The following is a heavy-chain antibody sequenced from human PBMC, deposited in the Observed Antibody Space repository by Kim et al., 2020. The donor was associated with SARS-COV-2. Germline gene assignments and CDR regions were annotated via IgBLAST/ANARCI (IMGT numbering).Heavy chain of an antibody. CDR3: ARGGLGAVAGIWSSGMDV. Sequence: ASVKVSCKASGYTFTSYYMHWVRQAPGQGLEWMGIINPSGGSTSYAQKFQGRVTMTRDTSTSTVYMELSSLRSEDTAVYYCARGGLGAVAGIWSSGMDVWGQGTTVTVSS. J-gene: IGHJ6*02. CDR2: INPSGGST. D-gene: IGHD6-19*01. CDR1: GYTFTSYY. V-gene: IGHV1-46*01.